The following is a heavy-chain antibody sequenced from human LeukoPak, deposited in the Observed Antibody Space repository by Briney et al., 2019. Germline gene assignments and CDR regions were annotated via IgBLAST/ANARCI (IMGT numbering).Heavy chain of an antibody. D-gene: IGHD1-14*01. Sequence: ASVKVSCKASGGTFDNYAISWVRQAPGQGLEWMGWISAYNGNTNYAQKLQGRVTMTTDTSTSTAYMELRSLRSDDTAVYYCAKTDRQPPLAFDIWGQGTMVTVSS. V-gene: IGHV1-18*01. CDR2: ISAYNGNT. CDR3: AKTDRQPPLAFDI. J-gene: IGHJ3*02. CDR1: GGTFDNYA.